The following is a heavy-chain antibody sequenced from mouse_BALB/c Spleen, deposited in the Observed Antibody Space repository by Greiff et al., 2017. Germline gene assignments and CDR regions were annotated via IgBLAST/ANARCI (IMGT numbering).Heavy chain of an antibody. D-gene: IGHD1-1*01. V-gene: IGHV2-6-7*01. CDR3: ARDGDYYGSSYFYYAMDY. Sequence: QVQLKQSGPGLVAPSQSLSITCTVSGFSLTGYGVNWVRQPPGKGLEWLGMIWGDGSTDYNSALKSRLCISKDNSKSQVFLKMNSLQTDDTARYYCARDGDYYGSSYFYYAMDYWGQGTSVTVSS. CDR2: IWGDGST. CDR1: GFSLTGYG. J-gene: IGHJ4*01.